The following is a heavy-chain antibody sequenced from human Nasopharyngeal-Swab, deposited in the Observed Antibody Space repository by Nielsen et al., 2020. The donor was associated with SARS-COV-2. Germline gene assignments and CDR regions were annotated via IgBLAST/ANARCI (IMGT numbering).Heavy chain of an antibody. V-gene: IGHV3-74*01. CDR1: GFTFSRYW. J-gene: IGHJ1*01. D-gene: IGHD2-2*01. CDR2: IDTDGSTT. Sequence: GESLKISCAASGFTFSRYWMHWVRQVPGKGLVWVSRIDTDGSTTHYADSVKGRFSISRDSSTNTLYLQMNNVRAEDTAVYYCARDLGGGYCTTTNCPGSWGQGTLVTVSS. CDR3: ARDLGGGYCTTTNCPGS.